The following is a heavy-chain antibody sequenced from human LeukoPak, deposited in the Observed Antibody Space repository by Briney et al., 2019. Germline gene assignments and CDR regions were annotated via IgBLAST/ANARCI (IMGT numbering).Heavy chain of an antibody. V-gene: IGHV3-11*01. CDR2: ISSSGSTI. CDR1: GFTFSDYY. J-gene: IGHJ6*02. CDR3: ASRYYYDMGMDV. Sequence: PRGSLRLSCAASGFTFSDYYMSWIRQAPGWGLEWVSYISSSGSTIYYADSVKGRFTISRDNAKNSLYLQMNSLRAEDTAVYYCASRYYYDMGMDVWGQGTTVTVSS. D-gene: IGHD3-22*01.